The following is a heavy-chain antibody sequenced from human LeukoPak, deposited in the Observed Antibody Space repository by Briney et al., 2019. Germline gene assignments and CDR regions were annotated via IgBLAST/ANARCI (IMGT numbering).Heavy chain of an antibody. D-gene: IGHD3-9*01. CDR3: ARAPWDYDILTGLDY. CDR1: GGSFSGYY. Sequence: SETLSLTCAVYGGSFSGYYWSWIRQPPGKGLEWIGEINHSGSTNYNPSLKSRVTISVDKSKNQFSLKLSSVTAADTAVYYCARAPWDYDILTGLDYWGQGTLVTVSS. CDR2: INHSGST. J-gene: IGHJ4*02. V-gene: IGHV4-34*01.